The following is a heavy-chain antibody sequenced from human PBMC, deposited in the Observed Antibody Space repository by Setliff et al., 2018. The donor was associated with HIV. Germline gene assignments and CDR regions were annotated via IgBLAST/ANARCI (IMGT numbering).Heavy chain of an antibody. J-gene: IGHJ3*02. CDR3: ARDGNIAPGDAFDI. D-gene: IGHD6-13*01. CDR1: GYTFTGYY. CDR2: INPNSGGT. V-gene: IGHV1-2*04. Sequence: ASVKVSCKASGYTFTGYYMHWVRQAPGQGLAWMGWINPNSGGTNFAQKFQGWVTMTRDTSISTAYMELSRLRSDDTAVYYCARDGNIAPGDAFDIWGQGTMVTVSS.